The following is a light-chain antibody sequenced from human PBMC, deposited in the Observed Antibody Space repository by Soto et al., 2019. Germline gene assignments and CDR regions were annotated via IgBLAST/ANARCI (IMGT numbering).Light chain of an antibody. CDR3: SAYAGSSTWV. V-gene: IGLV2-8*01. CDR2: EVY. Sequence: QSAPAQPPSASGSPGQSVTLSCTGTSSDVGGYNYVSWYQQYPGKAPKLMIYEVYKRPSGVPDRFSGSKSGNTASLTVSGLQPEDEADYYCSAYAGSSTWVFGGGTKLTVL. J-gene: IGLJ2*01. CDR1: SSDVGGYNY.